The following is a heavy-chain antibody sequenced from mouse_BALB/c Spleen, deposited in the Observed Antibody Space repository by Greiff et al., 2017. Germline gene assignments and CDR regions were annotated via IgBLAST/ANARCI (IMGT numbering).Heavy chain of an antibody. CDR3: VRRPVGAAAAGGFAY. D-gene: IGHD3-3*01. Sequence: QVQLQQPGAELVRPGASVKLSCKASGYTFTSYWMNWVKQRPEQGLEWIGRIDPYDSETHYNQKFKDKAILTVDKSSSTAYMQLSSLTSEDSAVYFCVRRPVGAAAAGGFAYWGQGTLVTVSA. CDR2: IDPYDSET. J-gene: IGHJ3*01. V-gene: IGHV1-74*01. CDR1: GYTFTSYW.